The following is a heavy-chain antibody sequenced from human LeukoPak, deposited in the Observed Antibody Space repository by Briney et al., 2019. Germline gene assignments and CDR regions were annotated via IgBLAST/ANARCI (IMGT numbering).Heavy chain of an antibody. D-gene: IGHD5-24*01. J-gene: IGHJ4*02. Sequence: SVKVSCKASGGTFSSYAISWVRLAPGQGLEWMGGIIPIFGTANYAQKFQGRVTITTDESTSTAYMELSSLRSEDTAVYYCARMDGYNRIFDYWGQGTLVTVSS. CDR1: GGTFSSYA. CDR2: IIPIFGTA. CDR3: ARMDGYNRIFDY. V-gene: IGHV1-69*05.